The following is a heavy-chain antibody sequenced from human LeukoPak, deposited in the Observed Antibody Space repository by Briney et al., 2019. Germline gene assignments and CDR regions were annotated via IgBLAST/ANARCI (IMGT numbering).Heavy chain of an antibody. D-gene: IGHD2-2*01. CDR2: ISGSGGST. CDR1: GFTFSSYA. CDR3: AKDGVVVPAVYCYY. J-gene: IGHJ4*02. Sequence: GGSLRLSCAASGFTFSSYAMSWVRQAPGKGLEWVSGISGSGGSTYYADSVKGRFTISRDNSKNTLYLQMNSLRGEDTAVYYCAKDGVVVPAVYCYYCGEGTLGTVSS. V-gene: IGHV3-23*01.